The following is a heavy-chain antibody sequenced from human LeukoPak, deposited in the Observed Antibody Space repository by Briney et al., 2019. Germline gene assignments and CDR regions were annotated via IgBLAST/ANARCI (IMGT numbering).Heavy chain of an antibody. CDR2: IYSGGST. CDR1: GFTFSSYE. CDR3: ARDLVLARGVMYDY. J-gene: IGHJ4*02. D-gene: IGHD3-10*01. Sequence: GGSLRLSCAASGFTFSSYEMNWVRQAPGKGLEWVSVIYSGGSTYYADSVKGRFTISRDNSKNTLYLQMNSLRAEDTAVYYCARDLVLARGVMYDYWGQGTLVTVSS. V-gene: IGHV3-66*01.